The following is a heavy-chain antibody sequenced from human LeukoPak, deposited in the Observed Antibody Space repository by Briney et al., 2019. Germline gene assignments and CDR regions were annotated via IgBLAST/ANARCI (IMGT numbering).Heavy chain of an antibody. V-gene: IGHV4-39*01. Sequence: SQTLSLTCTVSGGSISSGSYYWGWIRQPPGKGLEWIGSIYYSGSTYYNPSLKSRLTISVDTSKNQFSLKLSSVTAADTAVYFCARLGGYDSSGYYFDYWGQGTLVTVSS. J-gene: IGHJ4*02. CDR3: ARLGGYDSSGYYFDY. D-gene: IGHD3-22*01. CDR1: GGSISSGSYY. CDR2: IYYSGST.